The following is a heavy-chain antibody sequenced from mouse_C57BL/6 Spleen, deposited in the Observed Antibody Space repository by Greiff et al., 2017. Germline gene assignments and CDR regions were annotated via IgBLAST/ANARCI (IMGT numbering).Heavy chain of an antibody. J-gene: IGHJ1*03. Sequence: VQLQQSGAELVRPGASVKLSCTASGFNIKDYYMHWVKQRPEQGLEWIGRIDPEDGDTEYSPKFQGQATMTADTSSNPAYLQLSSLTSEDTAVYYCTTSDYYGSSYGYFDVWGTGTTVTVSS. CDR3: TTSDYYGSSYGYFDV. CDR2: IDPEDGDT. V-gene: IGHV14-1*01. CDR1: GFNIKDYY. D-gene: IGHD1-1*01.